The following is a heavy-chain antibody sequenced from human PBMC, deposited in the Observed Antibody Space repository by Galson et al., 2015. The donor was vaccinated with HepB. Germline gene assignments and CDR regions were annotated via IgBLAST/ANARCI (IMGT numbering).Heavy chain of an antibody. CDR3: ARDGGHLSDFWSGYYDVGGMDV. CDR2: ISYDGSNK. Sequence: SLRLSCAASGFTFSSYAMHWVRQAPGKGLEWVAVISYDGSNKYYADSVKGRFTISRDNSKNTLYLQMNSLRAEDTAVYYCARDGGHLSDFWSGYYDVGGMDVWGQGTTVTVSS. J-gene: IGHJ6*02. CDR1: GFTFSSYA. V-gene: IGHV3-30-3*01. D-gene: IGHD3-3*01.